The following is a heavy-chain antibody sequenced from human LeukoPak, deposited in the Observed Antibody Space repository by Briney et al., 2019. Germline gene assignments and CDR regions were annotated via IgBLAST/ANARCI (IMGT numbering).Heavy chain of an antibody. CDR3: ARDPKWAFGGLNGGDFDF. J-gene: IGHJ4*02. CDR1: GGSFSGHY. Sequence: SETLSLTCAVYGGSFSGHYWSWIRQPPWKGLEWIGEINRSGSTNYNPSLKSRVTMSVDTSKNQFSLKMPSVTAADTAVYYCARDPKWAFGGLNGGDFDFWSQGSLVTVSS. CDR2: INRSGST. D-gene: IGHD3-16*01. V-gene: IGHV4-34*01.